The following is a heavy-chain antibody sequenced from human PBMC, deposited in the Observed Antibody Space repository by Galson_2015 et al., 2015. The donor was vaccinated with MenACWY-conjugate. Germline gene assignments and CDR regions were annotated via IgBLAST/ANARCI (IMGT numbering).Heavy chain of an antibody. D-gene: IGHD6-13*01. CDR1: GFTFSSYA. CDR2: ISGSGGST. CDR3: AKGGWISSWKLGY. V-gene: IGHV3-23*01. J-gene: IGHJ4*02. Sequence: SLRLSCAASGFTFSSYAMSWVRQAPGKGLEWVSAISGSGGSTYYADSVKGRFTISRDNSKNTLYLQMNSLRAEDTAVYYCAKGGWISSWKLGYWGQGTLVTVSS.